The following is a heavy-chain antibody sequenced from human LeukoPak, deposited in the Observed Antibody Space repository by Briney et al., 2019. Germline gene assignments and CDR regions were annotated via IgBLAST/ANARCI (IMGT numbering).Heavy chain of an antibody. Sequence: GGSLRLSCAASGFTVSSNYMSWVRQAPGKGLKWVSVIYSGGSTYYADSVKGRFTISRDNSKNTLYLQMNSLRAEDTAVYYCASRATVTTDRFWFDPWGQGTLVTVS. D-gene: IGHD4-11*01. CDR3: ASRATVTTDRFWFDP. V-gene: IGHV3-53*01. J-gene: IGHJ5*02. CDR1: GFTVSSNY. CDR2: IYSGGST.